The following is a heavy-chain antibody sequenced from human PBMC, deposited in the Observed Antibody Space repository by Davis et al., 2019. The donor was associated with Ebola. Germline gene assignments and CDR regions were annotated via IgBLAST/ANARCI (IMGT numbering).Heavy chain of an antibody. J-gene: IGHJ4*02. CDR2: INHSGST. V-gene: IGHV4-34*01. CDR1: GGSFKSYY. CDR3: ARDYYDSNGYLWYFEQ. Sequence: MPSETLSLTCAVYGGSFKSYYWNWIRQPPGKGLEWIGEINHSGSTNYNPSLKSRVTISVDTSKNQFSLKLTSVTAADTAVYYCARDYYDSNGYLWYFEQWGQGTLVTVSS. D-gene: IGHD3-22*01.